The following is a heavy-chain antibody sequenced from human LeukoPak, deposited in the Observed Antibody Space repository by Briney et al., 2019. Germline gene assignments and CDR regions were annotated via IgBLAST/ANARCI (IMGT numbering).Heavy chain of an antibody. Sequence: SETLSLTCTVSGGSISGYYWTWIRQPPGKRLEWIGYIFSGGDTEYNPSLRSRVDISVDMSKNQFSLKMTSVTAADTAVYYCAKDQNPTKWGQGALVIVSS. V-gene: IGHV4-59*01. CDR3: AKDQNPTK. CDR1: GGSISGYY. CDR2: IFSGGDT. J-gene: IGHJ4*02.